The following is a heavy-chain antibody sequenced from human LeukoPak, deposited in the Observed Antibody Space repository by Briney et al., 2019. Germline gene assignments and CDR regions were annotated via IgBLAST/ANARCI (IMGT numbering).Heavy chain of an antibody. CDR2: VSAYNGNT. J-gene: IGHJ3*02. CDR3: ARELISGDWTWDI. Sequence: GASVKVSCKASGYTFTSYGISWVRQAPGQGLEWMGWVSAYNGNTNYAQKLQGRVTMTTDTSTSTVYMELSSLRSEDTAVYYCARELISGDWTWDIWGQGTMVTVSS. CDR1: GYTFTSYG. D-gene: IGHD2-21*02. V-gene: IGHV1-18*01.